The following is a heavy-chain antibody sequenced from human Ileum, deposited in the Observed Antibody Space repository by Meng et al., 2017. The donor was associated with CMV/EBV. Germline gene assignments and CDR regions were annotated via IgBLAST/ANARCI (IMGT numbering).Heavy chain of an antibody. CDR1: RYSLWSYC. Sequence: VYFSWTPVINFPDARYSLWSYCWKWNRQSARIRMAWIGRICCAGTTNYNPSFKGRGSLSPAESKHQFSLKVSSVTAADTAVYSCARRIREVREIRWANWLDPWGQGTLVTVSS. V-gene: IGHV4-4*07. CDR2: ICCAGTT. J-gene: IGHJ5*02. D-gene: IGHD3-10*01. CDR3: ARRIREVREIRWANWLDP.